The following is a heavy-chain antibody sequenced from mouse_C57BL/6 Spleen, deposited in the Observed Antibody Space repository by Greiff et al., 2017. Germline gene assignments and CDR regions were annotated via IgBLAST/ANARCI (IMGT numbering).Heavy chain of an antibody. CDR3: ASPHYYGSSYDFDY. D-gene: IGHD1-1*01. CDR1: GFTFSDYG. Sequence: EVHLVESGGGLVKPGGSLKLSCAASGFTFSDYGMHWVRQAPEKGLEWVAYISSGSSTIYYADTVKGRFTISRDNAKNTLFLQMTSLRSEDTAMYYCASPHYYGSSYDFDYWGQGTTLTVSS. V-gene: IGHV5-17*01. J-gene: IGHJ2*01. CDR2: ISSGSSTI.